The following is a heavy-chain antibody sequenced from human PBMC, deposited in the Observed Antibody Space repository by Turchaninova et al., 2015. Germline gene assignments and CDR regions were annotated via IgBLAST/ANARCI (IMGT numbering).Heavy chain of an antibody. D-gene: IGHD6-19*01. CDR3: AVAGLGTFDI. Sequence: VQLVQSVSEVKTTGESLRIPCKGSGYSFMIVWITWVRQMFGKGLEWMGRIDPADSNTHYSPSFQGHVTISADKSINTAYLEWSSLKASDTAMYYCAVAGLGTFDIWGQGTMVTVSS. V-gene: IGHV5-10-1*03. CDR1: GYSFMIVW. J-gene: IGHJ3*02. CDR2: IDPADSNT.